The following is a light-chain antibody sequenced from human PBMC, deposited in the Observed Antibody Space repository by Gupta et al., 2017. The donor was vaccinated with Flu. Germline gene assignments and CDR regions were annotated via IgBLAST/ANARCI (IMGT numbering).Light chain of an antibody. CDR2: ADN. Sequence: VVTQPPTVSVAPAATARIACGGSSIGSKSVHWYQKRPGQAPVLVVSADNFRASGTPERFSGSNSADMATLTISGVAAGDEADYFCQVWHSGTDHQGVFGGGTRLTVL. CDR3: QVWHSGTDHQGV. CDR1: SIGSKS. V-gene: IGLV3-21*02. J-gene: IGLJ2*01.